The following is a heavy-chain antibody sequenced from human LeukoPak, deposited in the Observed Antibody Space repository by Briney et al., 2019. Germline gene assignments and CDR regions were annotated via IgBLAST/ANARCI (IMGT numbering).Heavy chain of an antibody. J-gene: IGHJ4*02. CDR2: INHSGST. D-gene: IGHD2-15*01. CDR1: GGSISSSSYY. V-gene: IGHV4-39*07. Sequence: PSETLSLTCTVSGGSISSSSYYWSWIRQPPGKGLEWIGEINHSGSTNYNPSLKSRVTISVDTSKNQFSLKLSSVTAADTAVYYCARLGYCSGGSCFWGQGTLVTVSS. CDR3: ARLGYCSGGSCF.